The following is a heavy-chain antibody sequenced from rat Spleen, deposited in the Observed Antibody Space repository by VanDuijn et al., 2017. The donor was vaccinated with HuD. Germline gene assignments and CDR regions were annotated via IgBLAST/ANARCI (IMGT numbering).Heavy chain of an antibody. J-gene: IGHJ1*01. D-gene: IGHD1-6*01. V-gene: IGHV5-31*01. CDR3: TRDTTVIPPYWYFDF. CDR2: ITNTGGST. CDR1: GFTFNNYW. Sequence: EVQLVESGGGLVQPGRSLKLSCVASGFTFNNYWMTWIRQAPGKGLEWVASITNTGGSTYYPDSVKGRFTISRDNAKSTLYLQMNSLRSEDTATYYCTRDTTVIPPYWYFDFWGPGTMVTVSS.